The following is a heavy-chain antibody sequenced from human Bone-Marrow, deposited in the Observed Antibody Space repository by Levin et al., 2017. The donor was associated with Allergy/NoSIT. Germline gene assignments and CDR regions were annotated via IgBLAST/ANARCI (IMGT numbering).Heavy chain of an antibody. CDR2: IYHSGST. J-gene: IGHJ6*02. V-gene: IGHV4-30-2*01. D-gene: IGHD1-14*01. CDR1: GGSISSGGYS. Sequence: SETLSLTCAVSGGSISSGGYSWSWIRQPPGKGLEWIGYIYHSGSTYYNPSLKSRVTISVDRSKNQFSLKLSSVTAADTAVYYCARDSTGDYYGMDVWGQGTTVTVSS. CDR3: ARDSTGDYYGMDV.